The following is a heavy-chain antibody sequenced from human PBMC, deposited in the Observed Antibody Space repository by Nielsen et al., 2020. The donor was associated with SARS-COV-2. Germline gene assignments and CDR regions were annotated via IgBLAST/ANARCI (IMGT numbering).Heavy chain of an antibody. V-gene: IGHV3-53*01. CDR3: ARWRYYDFWSGQPGGMDV. Sequence: GESLKISCAASGFTVSSNYMSWVRQAPGKGLEWVSVIYSGGSTYYADSVKGRFTISRDNSKNTLYLQMNSLRAEDTAVYYCARWRYYDFWSGQPGGMDVWGQGTTVTVSS. CDR2: IYSGGST. CDR1: GFTVSSNY. J-gene: IGHJ6*02. D-gene: IGHD3-3*01.